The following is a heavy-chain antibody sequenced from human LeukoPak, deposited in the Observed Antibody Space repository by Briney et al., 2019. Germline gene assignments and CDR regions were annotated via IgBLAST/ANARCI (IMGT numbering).Heavy chain of an antibody. V-gene: IGHV3-7*01. Sequence: PGGSLRLSCAASGFTFTSDWISTVRQAPGNGLECWANIKQDRSEKYYVDAVKGRFTISRDNTKNSLYLQMNSLRAEDTAVYYCARDRTSSSWYFQHWGQGTLVTVSS. D-gene: IGHD6-13*01. CDR2: IKQDRSEK. CDR3: ARDRTSSSWYFQH. CDR1: GFTFTSDW. J-gene: IGHJ1*01.